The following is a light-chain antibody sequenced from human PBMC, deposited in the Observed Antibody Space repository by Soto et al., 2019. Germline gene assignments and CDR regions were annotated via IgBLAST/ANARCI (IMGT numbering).Light chain of an antibody. CDR3: QQYNNWPRT. J-gene: IGKJ1*01. Sequence: EVVMPQSPATLSLSPWDIATLSCRASQSVSSYLAWYQQKPGQAPRLLIYDASNRATGIPARFSGSGSGTDFTLTISSLQSEDFAVYYCQQYNNWPRTFGQGTKVDIK. V-gene: IGKV3D-15*01. CDR2: DAS. CDR1: QSVSSY.